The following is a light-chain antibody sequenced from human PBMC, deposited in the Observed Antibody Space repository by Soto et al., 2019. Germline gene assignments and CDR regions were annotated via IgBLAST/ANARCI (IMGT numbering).Light chain of an antibody. CDR2: KAS. Sequence: DILMTQSPSTLSASVGDRVTITCRASQSISSWLAWYQQKPGKAPKLLIYKASSLESGVPSRFSGSGSGTEFTLTISSLQPDDFATYYCQQYSSLYTFGQGTQLEIK. V-gene: IGKV1-5*03. CDR3: QQYSSLYT. CDR1: QSISSW. J-gene: IGKJ2*01.